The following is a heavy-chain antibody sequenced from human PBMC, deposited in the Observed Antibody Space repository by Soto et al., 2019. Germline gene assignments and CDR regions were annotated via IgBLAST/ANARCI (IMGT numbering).Heavy chain of an antibody. CDR2: ISNDGSST. CDR3: ARDTYYYDSSDHFSADAFDI. D-gene: IGHD3-22*01. V-gene: IGHV3-74*01. CDR1: GFTSSSYW. Sequence: GGSLRLSCAASGFTSSSYWIHWVRQAPGKRLVWVSRISNDGSSTNYADSVKGRFTISRDNAKNTVYLQMNSLRAEDTAVYYCARDTYYYDSSDHFSADAFDIWGKGTTVTVSS. J-gene: IGHJ3*02.